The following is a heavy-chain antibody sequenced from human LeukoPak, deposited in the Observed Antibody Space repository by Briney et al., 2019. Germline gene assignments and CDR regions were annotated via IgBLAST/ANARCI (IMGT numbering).Heavy chain of an antibody. J-gene: IGHJ3*02. CDR2: IYYSGST. CDR1: GGSISSSDYY. V-gene: IGHV4-30-4*01. CDR3: ARDRSDSSGYYLRAFDI. D-gene: IGHD3-22*01. Sequence: SETLSLTCTVSGGSISSSDYYWSWIRQPPGKGLEWIGYIYYSGSTYYNPSLKSRVTISVDTSKNQFSLKLSSVTAADTAVYYCARDRSDSSGYYLRAFDIWGQGTMVTVSS.